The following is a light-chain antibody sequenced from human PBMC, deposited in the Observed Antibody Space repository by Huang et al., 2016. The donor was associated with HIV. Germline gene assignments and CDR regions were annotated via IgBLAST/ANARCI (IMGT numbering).Light chain of an antibody. Sequence: DIQVTQSPSTLSASVGDRVTITCRASQGIGTWLAWYQQKPGKAPKLLIYGASSLESGVPSRFSGSGSGTAVTLTISSLQPEDFATYYCHQYNSHSRTFGQGTKVEIK. CDR2: GAS. CDR1: QGIGTW. CDR3: HQYNSHSRT. V-gene: IGKV1-5*03. J-gene: IGKJ1*01.